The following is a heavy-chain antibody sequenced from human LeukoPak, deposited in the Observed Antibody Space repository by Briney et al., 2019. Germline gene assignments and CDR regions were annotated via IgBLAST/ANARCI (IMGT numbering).Heavy chain of an antibody. V-gene: IGHV1-69*04. CDR1: GGTFSSYA. D-gene: IGHD3-22*01. Sequence: SVKVSCKASGGTFSSYAISWVRQAPGQGLEWMGRIIPILGIANYAQKFQGRVTITADKSTSTAYMELSSLRSEDTAVYYCARVDSMDYYDSSGYSYFQHWGQGTLVTVSS. J-gene: IGHJ1*01. CDR3: ARVDSMDYYDSSGYSYFQH. CDR2: IIPILGIA.